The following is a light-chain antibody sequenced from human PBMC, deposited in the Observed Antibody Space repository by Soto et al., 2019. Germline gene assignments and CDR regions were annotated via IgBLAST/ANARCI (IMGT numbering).Light chain of an antibody. J-gene: IGKJ1*01. CDR3: QQYGRSPT. CDR1: QSVSSNY. V-gene: IGKV3-20*01. CDR2: DVS. Sequence: EIVLTQSPGTLSLSPGERATLSCRSSQSVSSNYLAWYQQKPDQAPRLVIYDVSGRATGIPDRFSGSGSGSDFTLTISILEPDNFAVYYCQQYGRSPTFGQGTKVEIK.